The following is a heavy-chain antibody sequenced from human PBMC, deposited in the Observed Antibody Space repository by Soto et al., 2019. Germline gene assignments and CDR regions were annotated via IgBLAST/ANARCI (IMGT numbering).Heavy chain of an antibody. CDR3: ARDRRVCSNTSCYGGDFDV. CDR2: IYLSGNT. D-gene: IGHD2-2*01. CDR1: GCSISSGDYF. Sequence: SETPSLPCTVSGCSISSGDYFWGWVRQHPGKGLEWIGYIYLSGNTDYNPSLKSRVSLSLDTSKNQFSLRLSSVTAADTAVYYCARDRRVCSNTSCYGGDFDVWGPGTLVTVSS. V-gene: IGHV4-31*03. J-gene: IGHJ4*02.